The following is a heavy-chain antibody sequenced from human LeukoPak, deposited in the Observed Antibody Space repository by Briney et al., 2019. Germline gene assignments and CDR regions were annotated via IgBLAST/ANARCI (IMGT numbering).Heavy chain of an antibody. V-gene: IGHV4-59*11. CDR1: GGSISSHY. Sequence: SETLSLTCTVSGGSISSHYWSWIRQPPGKGLEWIGYIYYSGSTNYNPSLKSRVTISVDTSKNQFSLKLSSVTATDTAVYYCARDGPLYCSGGSCYSTGVRWFDPWGQGTLVTVSS. J-gene: IGHJ5*02. CDR2: IYYSGST. D-gene: IGHD2-15*01. CDR3: ARDGPLYCSGGSCYSTGVRWFDP.